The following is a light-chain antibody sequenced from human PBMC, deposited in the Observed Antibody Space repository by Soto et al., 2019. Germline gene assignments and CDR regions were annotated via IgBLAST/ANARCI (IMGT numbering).Light chain of an antibody. CDR3: NSYANYSWV. CDR2: EVS. CDR1: SSDVGGYNY. Sequence: QSALTQPPSASGSPGQSVTISCTGTSSDVGGYNYVSWYQHHPGKAPKLMIYEVSKRPSGVPDRFSGSKSGNTASLTVSGLQAEDEADYGNSYANYSWVFGGGTKLTVL. J-gene: IGLJ3*02. V-gene: IGLV2-8*01.